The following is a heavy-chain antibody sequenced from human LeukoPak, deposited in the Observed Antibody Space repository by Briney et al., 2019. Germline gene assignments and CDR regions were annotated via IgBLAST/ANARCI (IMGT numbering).Heavy chain of an antibody. V-gene: IGHV3-23*01. CDR2: VSRFGGTA. Sequence: GGSLRLPCAASGFTFNAYAMSWVRHAPGKGLEWVSAVSRFGGTAYYAGSAKGRFTISRDDSKNTVYLQMNSLRVEDTALYYCVKHVGSRWSNNRFDPWGQGTLVTVS. J-gene: IGHJ5*02. CDR1: GFTFNAYA. D-gene: IGHD6-13*01. CDR3: VKHVGSRWSNNRFDP.